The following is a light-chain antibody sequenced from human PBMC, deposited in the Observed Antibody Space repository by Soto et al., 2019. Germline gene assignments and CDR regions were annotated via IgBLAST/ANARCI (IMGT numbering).Light chain of an antibody. CDR1: PSNVGNNG. CDR3: AAWDDSLNGVV. J-gene: IGLJ3*02. V-gene: IGLV1-44*01. Sequence: QSALTQPPSAFGTPGQRVTISCSGSPSNVGNNGVNWYQLVPGAPRKLLVNGNSQRRSGGPERFSASKAATSASLAISGVQSEDEADYFFAAWDDSLNGVVFGGGTKVTVL. CDR2: GNS.